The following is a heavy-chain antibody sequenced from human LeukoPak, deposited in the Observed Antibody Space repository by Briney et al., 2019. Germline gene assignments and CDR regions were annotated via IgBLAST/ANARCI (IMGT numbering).Heavy chain of an antibody. CDR2: ISGSGAST. J-gene: IGHJ6*02. V-gene: IGHV3-23*01. D-gene: IGHD1/OR15-1a*01. Sequence: PGGSLRLSCAVSGFTFSTYAMSWVRQAPGKGLEWVSGISGSGASTYYADSVKGRFTISRDNSKNTLFLQMNSLRAEDTAVYYCAKGVGLNTCMDVWGQGTTVTVSS. CDR3: AKGVGLNTCMDV. CDR1: GFTFSTYA.